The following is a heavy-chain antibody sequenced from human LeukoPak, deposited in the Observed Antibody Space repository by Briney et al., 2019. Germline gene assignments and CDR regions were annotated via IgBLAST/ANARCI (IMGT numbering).Heavy chain of an antibody. Sequence: SETLSLTCTVSGVTISSGSYYGSWIRQPAGEGLEWIGRIYTSGSTNYNPSLKSRVTISVDTSKNQFSLKLSSVTAADTAVYYCARDYYDSSGYSKTDAFDIWGQGTMVTVSS. CDR1: GVTISSGSYY. J-gene: IGHJ3*02. CDR3: ARDYYDSSGYSKTDAFDI. V-gene: IGHV4-61*02. CDR2: IYTSGST. D-gene: IGHD3-22*01.